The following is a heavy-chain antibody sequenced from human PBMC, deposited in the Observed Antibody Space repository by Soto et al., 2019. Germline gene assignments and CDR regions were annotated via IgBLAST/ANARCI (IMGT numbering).Heavy chain of an antibody. CDR2: ISYDGSNK. CDR1: GFTFSSYA. V-gene: IGHV3-30-3*01. D-gene: IGHD6-19*01. J-gene: IGHJ4*02. CDR3: VRDKSPDSCGWHNRHFDY. Sequence: GGSLRLSCAASGFTFSSYAMHWVRQAPGKGLGWVAVISYDGSNKYYADSVKGRFTISRDNSKTLYLQMNSLRAEDTAVYYCVRDKSPDSCGWHNRHFDYWVQGTLVTVPS.